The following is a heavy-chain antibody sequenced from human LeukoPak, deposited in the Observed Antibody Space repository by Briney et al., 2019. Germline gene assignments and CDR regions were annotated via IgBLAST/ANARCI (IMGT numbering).Heavy chain of an antibody. D-gene: IGHD6-19*01. CDR1: GFTFSSYW. CDR2: IKQDGSEK. J-gene: IGHJ4*02. CDR3: ARTGHSSGWSAYFDY. V-gene: IGHV3-7*01. Sequence: GGSLRLSCAASGFTFSSYWMSWVRQAPGKGLEWVANIKQDGSEKYYVDSVKGRFTISRDNAKNSLYLQMNSLRAEDTAVYYCARTGHSSGWSAYFDYWGQGTLVTVSS.